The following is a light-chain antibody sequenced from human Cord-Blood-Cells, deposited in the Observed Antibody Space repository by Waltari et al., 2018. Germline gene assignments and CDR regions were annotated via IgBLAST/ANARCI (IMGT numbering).Light chain of an antibody. J-gene: IGKJ1*01. CDR2: GAS. V-gene: IGKV3-15*01. Sequence: EIVMTQSPATLSVSPGERATLSCRASQSVSSNLAWYQQKPGQAPRLLIYGASTRATGIPARFSGSGSGREFTFTISSLQSEDVAVYYCQQYNNWPRTCGQGTKVEIK. CDR1: QSVSSN. CDR3: QQYNNWPRT.